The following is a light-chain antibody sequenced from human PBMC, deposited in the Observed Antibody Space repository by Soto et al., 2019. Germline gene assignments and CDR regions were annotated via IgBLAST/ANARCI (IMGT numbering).Light chain of an antibody. V-gene: IGLV2-14*01. CDR1: SGDVGGYNY. J-gene: IGLJ3*02. CDR3: TSYTSSGPWV. Sequence: QSVLTQPASVSGSPGQSITNSCTGTSGDVGGYNYVSWYQLDPGKAPKLIIYEVNNRPSGVSNRFSGSKSGNTASLTISGLQAEDEADYYCTSYTSSGPWVFGGGTKLTVL. CDR2: EVN.